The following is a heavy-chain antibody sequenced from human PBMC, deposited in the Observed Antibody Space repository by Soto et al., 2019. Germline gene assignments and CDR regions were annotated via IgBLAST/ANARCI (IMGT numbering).Heavy chain of an antibody. V-gene: IGHV3-49*03. CDR2: IRSKAYGGTT. Sequence: PGVSLRLSCTASGLTFGDYAMSWFRQAPGKGLEWVGFIRSKAYGGTTEYAASVKGRFTISRDDSKSIAYLQMNSLKTEDTAVYYCTRDPPPYISSRYRFAPWFTGNPVTVSS. CDR3: TRDPPPYISSRYRFAP. D-gene: IGHD6-13*01. CDR1: GLTFGDYA. J-gene: IGHJ5*02.